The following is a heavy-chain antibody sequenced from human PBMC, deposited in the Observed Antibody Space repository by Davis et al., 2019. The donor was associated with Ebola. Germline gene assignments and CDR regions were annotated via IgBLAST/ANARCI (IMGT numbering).Heavy chain of an antibody. J-gene: IGHJ4*02. D-gene: IGHD1-26*01. Sequence: GESLKISCAASGFPFSSFSMNWVRLAPGKGLEWISYISSSKSAMNYADSVKGRFTIFRDNAKNSLSLQMHSLRDEDTAVYYCARVSGTGRMDYWGQGTQVTVSS. CDR3: ARVSGTGRMDY. V-gene: IGHV3-48*02. CDR2: ISSSKSAM. CDR1: GFPFSSFS.